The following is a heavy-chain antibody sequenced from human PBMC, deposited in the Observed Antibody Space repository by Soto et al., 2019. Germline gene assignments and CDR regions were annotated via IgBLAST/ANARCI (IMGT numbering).Heavy chain of an antibody. Sequence: QVQLVQSGAEVKKPGASVKVSCTTSGYTFTSHDINWVRQATGQGFEWMGWMNPNSGSTGYAQKFQGRVIMTRDTSISTAYIELSSLRSEDTAVYYFVRNYNGFDPCGQGTLVTVSS. CDR1: GYTFTSHD. V-gene: IGHV1-8*02. CDR3: VRNYNGFDP. J-gene: IGHJ5*02. D-gene: IGHD1-7*01. CDR2: MNPNSGST.